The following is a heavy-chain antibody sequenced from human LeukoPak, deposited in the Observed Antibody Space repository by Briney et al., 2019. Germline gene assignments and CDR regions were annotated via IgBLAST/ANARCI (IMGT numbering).Heavy chain of an antibody. CDR1: GGSFSGYY. D-gene: IGHD3-10*01. V-gene: IGHV4-34*01. J-gene: IGHJ3*02. CDR3: ARPLRYYGSGSYDAFDI. CDR2: INHSGST. Sequence: PSETLSLTCAVYGGSFSGYYWSWIRPTPGKGLEWIGEINHSGSTNYNPSLKSRVTISVDTSKNQFSLKLSSVTAADTAVYYCARPLRYYGSGSYDAFDIWGQGTMVTVSS.